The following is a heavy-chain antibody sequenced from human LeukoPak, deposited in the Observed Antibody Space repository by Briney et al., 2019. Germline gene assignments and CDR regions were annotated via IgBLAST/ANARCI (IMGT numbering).Heavy chain of an antibody. CDR3: AKDVWWSVS. V-gene: IGHV3-23*01. D-gene: IGHD2-8*02. CDR1: GFNSEDHA. CDR2: ISGSGGST. Sequence: GGSLRLSCVVSGFNSEDHAMHWVRQAPGKGLEWVSAISGSGGSTYYADSVKGRFTISRDNSKNTLYLQMNSLRAEDTAVYYCAKDVWWSVSWGQGTLVTVSS. J-gene: IGHJ5*02.